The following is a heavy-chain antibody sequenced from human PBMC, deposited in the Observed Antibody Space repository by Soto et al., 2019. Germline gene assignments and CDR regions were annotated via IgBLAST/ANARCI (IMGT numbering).Heavy chain of an antibody. J-gene: IGHJ6*04. CDR1: GGSFSGYY. Sequence: SETLSLTCAVYGGSFSGYYWSWIRQPPGKGLEWIGEINHSGSTNYNPSLKSRVTISVDTSKNQFSLKLSSVTAADTAVYYCARGPIRGRSCKTNGECYSYYNYGMDVGGKGTTVTVPS. CDR2: INHSGST. V-gene: IGHV4-34*01. CDR3: ARGPIRGRSCKTNGECYSYYNYGMDV. D-gene: IGHD2-8*01.